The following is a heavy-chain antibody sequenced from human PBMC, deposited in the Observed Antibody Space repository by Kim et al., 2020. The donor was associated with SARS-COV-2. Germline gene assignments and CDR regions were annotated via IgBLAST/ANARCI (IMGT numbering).Heavy chain of an antibody. CDR1: GFTFGSYS. J-gene: IGHJ4*02. V-gene: IGHV3-21*04. CDR2: ISSSSSYI. D-gene: IGHD6-19*01. CDR3: ARVLTSGWSYFDY. Sequence: GGSLRLSCAASGFTFGSYSMNWVRQAPGKGLEWISSISSSSSYIYYADSVKGRFTISRDNARASLYLQMNSLRAEDTAVYYCARVLTSGWSYFDYWGQGTLVTVSS.